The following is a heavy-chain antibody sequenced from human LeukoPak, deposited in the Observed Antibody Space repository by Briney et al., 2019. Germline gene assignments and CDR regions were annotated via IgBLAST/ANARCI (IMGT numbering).Heavy chain of an antibody. V-gene: IGHV4-4*02. CDR3: SRLYGDYGWFDP. CDR1: GDSISGTNW. CDR2: MYHTGSS. J-gene: IGHJ5*02. Sequence: SETLSLTCAVSGDSISGTNWWRWVRQSPGKGLEWIGEMYHTGSSNYNPSLKSRVTISVDKSKNQFSLRLSSVPAADTAVYYCSRLYGDYGWFDPWGQGTLVTVSS. D-gene: IGHD4-17*01.